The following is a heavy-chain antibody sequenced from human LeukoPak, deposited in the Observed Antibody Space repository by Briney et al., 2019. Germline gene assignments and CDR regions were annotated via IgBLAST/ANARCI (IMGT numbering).Heavy chain of an antibody. J-gene: IGHJ4*02. CDR2: VKQDGTEK. CDR3: ARPGGTSWADY. V-gene: IGHV3-7*01. Sequence: GGSLRLSCEASGFTFRDYWMTWVRQAPGKGLEWVANVKQDGTEKFYVDSVKGRFTISRDNGKNSLYLQMNSLRVEDTAIYYCARPGGTSWADYWRQGTLVTVSS. CDR1: GFTFRDYW. D-gene: IGHD6-13*01.